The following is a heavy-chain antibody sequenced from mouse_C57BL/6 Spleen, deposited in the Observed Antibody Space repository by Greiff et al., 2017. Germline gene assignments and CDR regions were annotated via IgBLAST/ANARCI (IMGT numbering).Heavy chain of an antibody. CDR1: GFNFKNTY. CDR2: IDPANGKT. V-gene: IGHV14-3*01. Sequence: EVQRVESVAELVRPGASVKLSCTASGFNFKNTYMHWVKQRPEQGLEWIGRIDPANGKTKYAPKFQGKATITTDTSSNTAYLQLSRLTSEDTAIYYCAREPWDGYYFDDWGKGTTLTVSS. J-gene: IGHJ2*01. D-gene: IGHD4-1*01. CDR3: AREPWDGYYFDD.